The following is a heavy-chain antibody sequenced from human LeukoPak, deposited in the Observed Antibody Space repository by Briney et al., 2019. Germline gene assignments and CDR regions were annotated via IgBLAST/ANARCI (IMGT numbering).Heavy chain of an antibody. J-gene: IGHJ4*02. CDR2: IYHRGTT. CDR3: ARDHEYYFDY. Sequence: SGTMSLTCIVSGYSISSGYFWGWVRQPPGKDLEWIGSIYHRGTTHYNPSLKSRVTISVDTSKNQFSLKLSSVTAADTAVYYCARDHEYYFDYWGQGTLVTVSS. CDR1: GYSISSGYF. V-gene: IGHV4-38-2*02.